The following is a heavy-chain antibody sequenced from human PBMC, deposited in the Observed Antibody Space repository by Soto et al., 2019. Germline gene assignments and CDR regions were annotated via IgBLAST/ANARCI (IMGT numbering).Heavy chain of an antibody. CDR2: IYYSGST. V-gene: IGHV4-59*01. CDR3: ARPTYNSGSPFDY. Sequence: TSETLSLTCTVSGGSISSYYWSWIRQPPGKGLEWIGYIYYSGSTNYNPSLKSRVTISVDTSKNQFSLKLSSVTAADTAVYYCARPTYNSGSPFDYWGQGTLVTVYS. D-gene: IGHD1-20*01. CDR1: GGSISSYY. J-gene: IGHJ4*02.